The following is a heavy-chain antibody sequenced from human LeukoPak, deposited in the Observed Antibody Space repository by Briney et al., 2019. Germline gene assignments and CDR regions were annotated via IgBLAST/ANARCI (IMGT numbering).Heavy chain of an antibody. D-gene: IGHD3-9*01. CDR2: IYYSGST. CDR3: ASYDILTGYYSY. Sequence: SETLSLTCTVSGGSISGYYWSWIRQPPGKGLEWIGYIYYSGSTNYNPSLKGRVTISVDTSKNQFSLKLSSVTAADTAAYYCASYDILTGYYSYWGQGTLVTVSS. V-gene: IGHV4-59*01. J-gene: IGHJ4*02. CDR1: GGSISGYY.